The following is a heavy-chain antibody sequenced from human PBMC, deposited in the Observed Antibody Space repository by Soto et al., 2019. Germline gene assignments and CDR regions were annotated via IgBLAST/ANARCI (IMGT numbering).Heavy chain of an antibody. D-gene: IGHD4-4*01. CDR2: IIPIFGTA. CDR3: ARQMTTVRDDAFDI. V-gene: IGHV1-69*13. CDR1: GGTFSSYA. Sequence: ASVKVSCKASGGTFSSYAINWVRQAPGQGLEWMGGIIPIFGTANYAQKSQGRVTITADESTSTAYMEPSSLRSEDTAVYYCARQMTTVRDDAFDIWGQGTMVTVSS. J-gene: IGHJ3*02.